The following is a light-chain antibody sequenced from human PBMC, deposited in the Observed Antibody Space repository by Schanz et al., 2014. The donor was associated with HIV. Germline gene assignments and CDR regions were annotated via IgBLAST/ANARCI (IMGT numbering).Light chain of an antibody. CDR1: SRGVGGYNY. Sequence: QSALTQPASVSGSPGQAITISCTGTSRGVGGYNYPSWYQNHPGKAPKLMIYDVSNRPSGVSNRFSGSKSGNTASLTISGLQTEDEADYYCSSYGGPNTYVFGSGTKLTVL. V-gene: IGLV2-14*03. J-gene: IGLJ1*01. CDR2: DVS. CDR3: SSYGGPNTYV.